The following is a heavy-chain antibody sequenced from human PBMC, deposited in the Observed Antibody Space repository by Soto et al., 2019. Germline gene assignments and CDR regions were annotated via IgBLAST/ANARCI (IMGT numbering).Heavy chain of an antibody. Sequence: QVQLVESGGGVVQPGRSLRLSCAASGFTFSSYGMHWVRQAPGKGLEWVAVISYDGSNKYYADSVKGRFTISRDNSKNTLYLQMNSLRAEDTAVYYCAKLPRPGGSYSYYFDYWGQGTLVTVSS. CDR2: ISYDGSNK. D-gene: IGHD1-26*01. J-gene: IGHJ4*02. CDR1: GFTFSSYG. V-gene: IGHV3-30*18. CDR3: AKLPRPGGSYSYYFDY.